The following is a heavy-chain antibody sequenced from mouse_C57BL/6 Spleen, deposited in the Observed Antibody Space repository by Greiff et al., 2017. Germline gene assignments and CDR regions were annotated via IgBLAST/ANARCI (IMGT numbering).Heavy chain of an antibody. J-gene: IGHJ2*01. Sequence: VQLQQSGAELVRPGASVKLSCTASGFNIKDYYMHWVKQRPEQGLEWIGRIDPEDGDTEYAPKVQGKATMTADTSSNTAYLQLSSLTSEDTAVYYCTTLISYYYGSSGDYWGQGTTLTVSS. CDR1: GFNIKDYY. CDR3: TTLISYYYGSSGDY. V-gene: IGHV14-1*01. CDR2: IDPEDGDT. D-gene: IGHD1-1*01.